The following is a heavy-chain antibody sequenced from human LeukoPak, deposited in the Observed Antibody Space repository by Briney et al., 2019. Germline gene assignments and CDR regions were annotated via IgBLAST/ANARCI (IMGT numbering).Heavy chain of an antibody. V-gene: IGHV4-59*08. D-gene: IGHD3-22*01. CDR3: ARAPHYYDSSGYHI. CDR2: LSYSGST. CDR1: GGSISTYY. Sequence: SETLTLTCTVSGGSISTYYWSWIRQPPWKGLEWIGYLSYSGSTNYNPSLKRRVTISLDTSKNQFSLKLSSVTAADTAVYYCARAPHYYDSSGYHIWGQGTLVTVSS. J-gene: IGHJ4*02.